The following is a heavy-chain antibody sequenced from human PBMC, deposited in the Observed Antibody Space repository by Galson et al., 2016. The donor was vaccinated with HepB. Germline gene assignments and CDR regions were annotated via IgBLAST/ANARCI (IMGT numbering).Heavy chain of an antibody. Sequence: SLRLSCAASGFTFDDYAMSWVRQTPGKGLEWVSGIKGGGDYPGYADSVKGRFTISRDNAKNSLYLQMDSLRAEDTAVYYCARDKDIKISAAGPGYAWGQGTLVTVSS. J-gene: IGHJ4*02. D-gene: IGHD2-2*01. V-gene: IGHV3-20*04. CDR1: GFTFDDYA. CDR2: IKGGGDYP. CDR3: ARDKDIKISAAGPGYA.